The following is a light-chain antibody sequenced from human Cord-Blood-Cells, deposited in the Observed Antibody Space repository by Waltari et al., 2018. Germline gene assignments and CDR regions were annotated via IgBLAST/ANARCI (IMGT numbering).Light chain of an antibody. Sequence: QSITISCTGTSSDVGGYNYVSWYQQPPGKAPKLMIYDVSNRPSGVSNRFSGSKSGNTASLTSSGLQAEDEADYYCSSYTSSSTLDVFGTGTKVTVL. CDR1: SSDVGGYNY. CDR3: SSYTSSSTLDV. CDR2: DVS. J-gene: IGLJ1*01. V-gene: IGLV2-14*04.